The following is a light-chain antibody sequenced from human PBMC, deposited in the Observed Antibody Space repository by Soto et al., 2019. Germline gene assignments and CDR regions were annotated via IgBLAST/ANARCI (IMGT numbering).Light chain of an antibody. V-gene: IGLV2-14*01. Sequence: QSVLTQPASVSGSPGQSITISCTGTSSDLAIYNYVSWYQQQPGKAPKLMIYQVTNRPSGVSNRFSCSRSGNTASLTISGLQAEDEADYYCSSYTDSSNYVFGTGTKVTVL. CDR2: QVT. CDR3: SSYTDSSNYV. CDR1: SSDLAIYNY. J-gene: IGLJ1*01.